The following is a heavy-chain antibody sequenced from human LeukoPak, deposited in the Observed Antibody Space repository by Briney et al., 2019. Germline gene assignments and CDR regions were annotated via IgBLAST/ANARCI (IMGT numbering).Heavy chain of an antibody. CDR3: ARDSCSSSNCRVPFDY. CDR1: GFTFSSYS. D-gene: IGHD2-2*01. CDR2: ISSSSSYI. Sequence: GGSLRLSCAASGFTFSSYSMNWVRQAPGKGLEWVSSISSSSSYIYYADSVKGRFTISRDNAKNSLYLQMNSLRAEDTAVYYCARDSCSSSNCRVPFDYWGQGTLVTVSS. J-gene: IGHJ4*02. V-gene: IGHV3-21*01.